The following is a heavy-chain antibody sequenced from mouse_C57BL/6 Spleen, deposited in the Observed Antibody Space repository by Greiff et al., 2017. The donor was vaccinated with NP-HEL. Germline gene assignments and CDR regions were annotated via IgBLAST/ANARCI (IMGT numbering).Heavy chain of an antibody. Sequence: QVQLQQPGAELVKPGASVKLSCKASGYTFTSYWMHWVKQRPGQGLEWIGMIHPNSGSTNYNEKFKSKATLTVNKSSSTAYMQISSLTSEDSAVYYCGREGYYYAMDYWGQGTTVTVSS. CDR3: GREGYYYAMDY. CDR2: IHPNSGST. CDR1: GYTFTSYW. J-gene: IGHJ4*01. V-gene: IGHV1-64*01.